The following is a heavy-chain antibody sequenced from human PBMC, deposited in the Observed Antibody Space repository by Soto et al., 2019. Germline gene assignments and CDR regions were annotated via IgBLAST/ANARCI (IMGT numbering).Heavy chain of an antibody. CDR3: AKDTHLGELSHDAFDI. V-gene: IGHV3-23*01. Sequence: GGSLRLSCAASGFTFSSYAMSWVRQAPGKGLEWVSAISGSGGSTYYADSVKGRFTISRDNSKNTLYLQMNSLRAEDTAVYYCAKDTHLGELSHDAFDIWGQGTMVTVSS. J-gene: IGHJ3*02. CDR1: GFTFSSYA. CDR2: ISGSGGST. D-gene: IGHD3-16*02.